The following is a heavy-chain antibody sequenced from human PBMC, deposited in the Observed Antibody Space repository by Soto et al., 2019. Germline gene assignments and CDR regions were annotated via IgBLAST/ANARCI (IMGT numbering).Heavy chain of an antibody. V-gene: IGHV3-33*01. Sequence: GGSLRLSCAASGSTFSSYGMHWVRQAPGKGLEWVAVIWYDGSNKYYADSVKGRFTISRDNSKNTLYLQMNSLRAEDTAVYYCASDSSGFLRFDYWGQGTLVTVSS. CDR2: IWYDGSNK. J-gene: IGHJ4*02. CDR1: GSTFSSYG. CDR3: ASDSSGFLRFDY. D-gene: IGHD3-22*01.